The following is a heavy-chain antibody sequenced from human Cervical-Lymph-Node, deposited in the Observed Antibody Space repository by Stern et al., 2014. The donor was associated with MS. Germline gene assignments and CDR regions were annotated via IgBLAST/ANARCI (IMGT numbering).Heavy chain of an antibody. V-gene: IGHV3-30*18. CDR1: SFGFLSYG. CDR3: AKDPDRRPYYYDGMDV. J-gene: IGHJ6*02. Sequence: QVQLVESGGGVVQPGRSLRLSCAASSFGFLSYGLPWVRQAPGKGLEWVAVISYDGSNKYYADSVKGRFTISRDNSKNTLYLQMNSLRTDDTAVYYCAKDPDRRPYYYDGMDVWGQGTTVTVSS. CDR2: ISYDGSNK. D-gene: IGHD1-14*01.